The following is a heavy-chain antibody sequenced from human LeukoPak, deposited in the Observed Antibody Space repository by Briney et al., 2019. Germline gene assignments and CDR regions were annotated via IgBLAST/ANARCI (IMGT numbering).Heavy chain of an antibody. CDR2: MNPNSGNT. CDR3: ARGGYGGNSDAFDI. D-gene: IGHD4-23*01. J-gene: IGHJ3*02. Sequence: ASVKVFCKASGYTFTSYDINWVRQATGQGLEWMGWMNPNSGNTGYAQKFQGRVTMTRDTSISTAYMELSSLRSEDTAVYYCARGGYGGNSDAFDIWGQGTMVTVSS. V-gene: IGHV1-8*01. CDR1: GYTFTSYD.